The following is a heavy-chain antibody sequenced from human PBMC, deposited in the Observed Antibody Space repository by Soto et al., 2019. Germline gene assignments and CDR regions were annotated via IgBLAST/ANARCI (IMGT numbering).Heavy chain of an antibody. CDR2: VHRSGNT. CDR1: SGSISTDYW. J-gene: IGHJ6*02. CDR3: ASFTPALYYYGMDV. Sequence: PSETLSLTCAVSSGSISTDYWWSWVRQPPGKGLEWIGEVHRSGNTNYNPSLKSRVTISVDKSKNQFSLKLSSVTAADTAVYYCASFTPALYYYGMDVWGQGTTVTVSS. V-gene: IGHV4-4*02.